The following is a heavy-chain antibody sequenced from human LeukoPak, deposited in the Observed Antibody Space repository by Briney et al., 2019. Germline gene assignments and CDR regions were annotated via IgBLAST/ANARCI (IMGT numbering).Heavy chain of an antibody. J-gene: IGHJ4*02. CDR2: LNGATGVT. D-gene: IGHD6-19*01. Sequence: PGGSLRLSCAASGLTFSTHAMIWVWVRQAPGKGLEWVSALNGATGVTYYADSVKGRFALSRDSSDSTLYLQMNSLRVEDTAMYCCAIKDGLSGGWYWGYWGQGTQVAVSS. V-gene: IGHV3-23*01. CDR3: AIKDGLSGGWYWGY. CDR1: GLTFSTHA.